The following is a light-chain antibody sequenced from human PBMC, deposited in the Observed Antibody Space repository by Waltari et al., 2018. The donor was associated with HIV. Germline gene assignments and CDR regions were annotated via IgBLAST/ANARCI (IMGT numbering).Light chain of an antibody. V-gene: IGKV1-27*01. J-gene: IGKJ3*01. CDR1: QGISNF. Sequence: DVRVTQSPSSLSASVGDTITITCRASQGISNFLAWYQQKPGKGPKLLINEASVLQSEVPSRFSGTGSGTQFNLTIGGLQAEDVGSYYCQKYDTGPFTFGPGTKVNIK. CDR2: EAS. CDR3: QKYDTGPFT.